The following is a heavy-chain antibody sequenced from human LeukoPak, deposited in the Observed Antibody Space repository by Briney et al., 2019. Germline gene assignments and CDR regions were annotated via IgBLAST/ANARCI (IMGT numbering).Heavy chain of an antibody. CDR1: GGSFSTYY. V-gene: IGHV4-59*08. Sequence: SETLSLTCTVTGGSFSTYYWSWIRQPPGKGLEWIGHFYYSGSTNYNPSLKSRVTISVDTSGNQFSLKLSSVTAADTAVYYCARGGNYGDYDGYFDYWGQGTLVTVSS. CDR2: FYYSGST. CDR3: ARGGNYGDYDGYFDY. J-gene: IGHJ4*02. D-gene: IGHD4-17*01.